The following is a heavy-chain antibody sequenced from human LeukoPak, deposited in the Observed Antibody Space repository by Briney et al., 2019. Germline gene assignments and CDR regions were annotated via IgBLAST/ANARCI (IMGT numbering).Heavy chain of an antibody. D-gene: IGHD3-3*01. V-gene: IGHV3-49*04. J-gene: IGHJ4*02. CDR2: IRGKAYGGTT. Sequence: GGSLRLSCTASGFTFGDYAMSWVRQAPGKGLEWVGFIRGKAYGGTTEYAASVKGRFTISRDDSKSIAYLQMNSLKTEDTAVYYCTRVRGDFGVVFDYWGQGTLVTVSS. CDR3: TRVRGDFGVVFDY. CDR1: GFTFGDYA.